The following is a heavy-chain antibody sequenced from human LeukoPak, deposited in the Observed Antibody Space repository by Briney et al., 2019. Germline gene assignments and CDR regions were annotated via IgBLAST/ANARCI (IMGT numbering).Heavy chain of an antibody. CDR1: GFTCPSYG. CDR2: LRNDGSDT. Sequence: GGSLRLSCETSGFTCPSYGMHWVRQAPGKSLEWLAFLRNDGSDTFYGESVRGRFTIFRDTSKNTLYLQMNSLGDDDTAVYYCVKDNPVLDQWGPGTLVTVSS. V-gene: IGHV3-30*02. J-gene: IGHJ4*02. CDR3: VKDNPVLDQ.